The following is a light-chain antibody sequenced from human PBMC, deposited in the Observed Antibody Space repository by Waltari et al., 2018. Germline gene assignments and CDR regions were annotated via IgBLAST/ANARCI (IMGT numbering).Light chain of an antibody. CDR2: SNK. V-gene: IGLV1-44*01. CDR3: AAWDDSLNGWV. CDR1: SSNIGSNT. J-gene: IGLJ3*02. Sequence: QSVLTQPPSASGTPGQRVTISCSGSSSNIGSNTVNWYQQLPGTAPKLLIYSNKRRPSGVPDRFPGSESGTAASLAISGLQSEDEADYYCAAWDDSLNGWVFGGGTKLTVL.